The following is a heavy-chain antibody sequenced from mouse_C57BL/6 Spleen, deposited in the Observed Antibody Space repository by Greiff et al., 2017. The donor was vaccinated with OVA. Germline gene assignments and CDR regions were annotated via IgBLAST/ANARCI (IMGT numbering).Heavy chain of an antibody. CDR1: GFTFSSYA. CDR2: ISDGGSYT. V-gene: IGHV5-4*03. CDR3: ARWLLGFAY. D-gene: IGHD2-3*01. J-gene: IGHJ3*01. Sequence: EVKVVESGGGLVKPGGSLKLSCAASGFTFSSYAMSWVRQTPEKRLEWVATISDGGSYTYYPDNVKGRFTISRDNAKNNLYLQMSHLKSEDTAMYYCARWLLGFAYWGQGTLVTVSA.